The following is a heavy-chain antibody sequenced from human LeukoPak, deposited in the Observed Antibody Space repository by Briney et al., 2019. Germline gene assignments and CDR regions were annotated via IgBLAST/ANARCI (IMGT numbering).Heavy chain of an antibody. J-gene: IGHJ6*03. V-gene: IGHV3-48*04. CDR1: GFTFSTYS. CDR3: ARDPYSGTYGNTYYYYMDV. Sequence: PGGSLRLSCAASGFTFSTYSMHWVRQAPGKGLEWVSYISRSGSSTIYYADSVKGRFTISRDNARNSLSLQMNSLRAEDTAVYYCARDPYSGTYGNTYYYYMDVWGKGTTVTISS. D-gene: IGHD1-26*01. CDR2: ISRSGSSTI.